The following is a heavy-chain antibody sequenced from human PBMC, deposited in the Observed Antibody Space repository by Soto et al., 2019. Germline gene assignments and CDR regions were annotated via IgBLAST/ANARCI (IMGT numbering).Heavy chain of an antibody. Sequence: EVQLVESGGGLVKPGGSLRLSCAASGFTFSSYSMHWGRQAPGKGLEWVSYISSSSSTIYYADSVKGRFTISRDNAKNSLYLQMKSLRAEDTAVYYCAREGRDYGDYGFDYWGQGTLVTVSS. CDR3: AREGRDYGDYGFDY. CDR2: ISSSSSTI. D-gene: IGHD4-17*01. J-gene: IGHJ4*02. CDR1: GFTFSSYS. V-gene: IGHV3-48*01.